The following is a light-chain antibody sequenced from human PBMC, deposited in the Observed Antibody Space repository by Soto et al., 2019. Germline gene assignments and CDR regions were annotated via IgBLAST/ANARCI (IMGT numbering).Light chain of an antibody. J-gene: IGKJ1*01. CDR2: GAS. CDR3: HSYNSTART. CDR1: QGISKY. Sequence: DIQMAQSPSSLSASIGDRVTITCRASQGISKYLAWYQQRPGNAPNLLIYGASILKSVVPSSFSGSGSGTHFTLTISSLQPEAVATYHWHSYNSTARTFGRGTTVEIK. V-gene: IGKV1-27*01.